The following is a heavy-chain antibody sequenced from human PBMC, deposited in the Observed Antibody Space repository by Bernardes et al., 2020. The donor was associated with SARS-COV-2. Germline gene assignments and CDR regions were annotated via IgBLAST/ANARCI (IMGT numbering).Heavy chain of an antibody. CDR3: VRGLITSSWYTAPFDY. CDR2: ISRSGDRT. Sequence: GGSLRLSCAVSGFTFTNYAMSWVRQAPGKGLEWVSVISRSGDRTYYTDSVKGQFTISRDNSKNTLYLQMNSLRAEDTAVYYCVRGLITSSWYTAPFDYWGQGTLVTVSS. V-gene: IGHV3-23*01. J-gene: IGHJ4*02. CDR1: GFTFTNYA. D-gene: IGHD6-13*01.